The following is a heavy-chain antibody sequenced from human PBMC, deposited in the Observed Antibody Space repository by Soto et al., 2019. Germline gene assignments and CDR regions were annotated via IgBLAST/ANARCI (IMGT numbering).Heavy chain of an antibody. CDR3: ASSNIAAAGFYYYGMDL. CDR2: IYYSGST. D-gene: IGHD6-13*01. J-gene: IGHJ6*02. CDR1: GGSISSYY. V-gene: IGHV4-59*01. Sequence: SETLSLTCTVSGGSISSYYWSWIRQPPGKGLEWIGYIYYSGSTNYNPSLKSRVTISVDTSKNQFSLKLSSVTAADTAVYYCASSNIAAAGFYYYGMDLWGRGTTVTVSS.